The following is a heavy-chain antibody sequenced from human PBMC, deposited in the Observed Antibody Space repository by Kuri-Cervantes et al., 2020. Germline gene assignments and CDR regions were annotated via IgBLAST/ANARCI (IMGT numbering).Heavy chain of an antibody. CDR3: ARGRNSGLSSAFDV. CDR2: IYYSGST. D-gene: IGHD6-19*01. J-gene: IGHJ3*01. CDR1: GGSIGPYH. Sequence: GSLRLSCTVSGGSIGPYHWSWIRQPPGKGLEWIAYIYYSGSTNYNPSLKSRVTISVDRSKNQFSLKLTSVTAADTAVYYCARGRNSGLSSAFDVWGQGTMVTVSS. V-gene: IGHV4-59*13.